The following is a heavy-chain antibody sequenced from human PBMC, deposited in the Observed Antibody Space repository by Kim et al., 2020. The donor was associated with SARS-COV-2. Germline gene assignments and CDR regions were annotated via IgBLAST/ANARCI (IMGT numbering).Heavy chain of an antibody. CDR1: GYTFTSYY. Sequence: ASVKVSCKASGYTFTSYYMHWVRQAPGQGLEWMGIINPSGGSTSYAQKFQGRVTMTRDTSTSTVYMELSSLRSEDTAVYYCARDPGRQLDYYYYYGMDVWGQGTTVTVSS. V-gene: IGHV1-46*01. CDR2: INPSGGST. D-gene: IGHD6-6*01. J-gene: IGHJ6*02. CDR3: ARDPGRQLDYYYYYGMDV.